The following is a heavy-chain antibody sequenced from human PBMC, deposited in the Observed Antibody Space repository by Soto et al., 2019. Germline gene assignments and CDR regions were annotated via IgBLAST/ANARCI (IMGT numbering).Heavy chain of an antibody. Sequence: GGSLRLSCAASGFTFSSYALSWVRQAPGKGLEWVSAISDNGGSIFYADSVKGRFTFSRDNSKNTVYLQMNSLRAEDTAVYYCAKSRYCSAGSCYRFDCWGQGTLVTVSS. V-gene: IGHV3-23*01. CDR1: GFTFSSYA. CDR2: ISDNGGSI. J-gene: IGHJ4*02. CDR3: AKSRYCSAGSCYRFDC. D-gene: IGHD2-15*01.